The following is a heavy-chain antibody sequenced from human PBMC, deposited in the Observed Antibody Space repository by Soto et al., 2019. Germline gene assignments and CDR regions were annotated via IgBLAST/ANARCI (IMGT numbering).Heavy chain of an antibody. Sequence: QVHLVQSGAEVKKPGASVKVSCKGSGYAFTTYGITWVRQAPGQGLEWMGWISAHNGNTNYAQKLQGRVTVTRDTSTSTAYLELRSLRSDDTAVYYCARGRYGDYCGQGALVTVSS. D-gene: IGHD1-1*01. J-gene: IGHJ4*02. CDR3: ARGRYGDY. CDR2: ISAHNGNT. V-gene: IGHV1-18*01. CDR1: GYAFTTYG.